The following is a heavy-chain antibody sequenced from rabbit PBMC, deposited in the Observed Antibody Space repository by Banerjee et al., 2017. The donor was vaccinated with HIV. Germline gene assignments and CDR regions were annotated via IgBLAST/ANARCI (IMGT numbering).Heavy chain of an antibody. CDR3: ARGGVNGGDGNNL. Sequence: QSLEESGGDLVKPGASLTLTCTASGFSFSSSYYMCWVRQAPGKGLEWIGCIGTGSSGSTYYATWAKGRFTVSKTSSTTVTLQVTSVTVADTATYFCARGGVNGGDGNNLWGPGTLVTVS. V-gene: IGHV1S40*01. CDR2: IGTGSSGST. D-gene: IGHD2-1*01. CDR1: GFSFSSSYY. J-gene: IGHJ4*01.